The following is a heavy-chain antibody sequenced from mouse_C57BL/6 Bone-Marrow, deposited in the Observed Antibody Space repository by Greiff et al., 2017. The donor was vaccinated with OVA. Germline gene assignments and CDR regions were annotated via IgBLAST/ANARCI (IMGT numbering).Heavy chain of an antibody. CDR1: GYTFTSYW. CDR3: AHYDHDY. V-gene: IGHV1-50*01. J-gene: IGHJ2*01. D-gene: IGHD1-2*01. Sequence: QVQLQQPGAELVKPGASVKLSCKASGYTFTSYWMQWVKQRPGQGLEWIGKIDPSDSNTNYNQKFKGKATLTVDTSSSTAYMQLSSLTSEYSAVYYCAHYDHDYWGQGTTLTVSS. CDR2: IDPSDSNT.